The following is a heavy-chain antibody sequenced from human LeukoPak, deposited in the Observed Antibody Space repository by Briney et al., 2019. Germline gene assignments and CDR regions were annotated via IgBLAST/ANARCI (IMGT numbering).Heavy chain of an antibody. CDR1: GGTISSYY. Sequence: SETLSLTCTVSGGTISSYYWSWIRQPAGKGLEWIGRIYTSGSTNYNPSLKSRVTMSVDTSKNQFSLKLSSVTAADTAVYYCARGGSGSYYPPPYYYYYYMDVWGKGTTVTVSS. V-gene: IGHV4-4*07. J-gene: IGHJ6*03. CDR2: IYTSGST. CDR3: ARGGSGSYYPPPYYYYYYMDV. D-gene: IGHD3-10*01.